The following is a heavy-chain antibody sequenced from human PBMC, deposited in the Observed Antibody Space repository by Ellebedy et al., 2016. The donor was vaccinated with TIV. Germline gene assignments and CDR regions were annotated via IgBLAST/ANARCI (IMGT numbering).Heavy chain of an antibody. V-gene: IGHV4-59*12. D-gene: IGHD3-9*01. CDR2: IYHGGTT. CDR1: GGSMNSYY. J-gene: IGHJ5*02. Sequence: SETLSLXXTVSGGSMNSYYWSWIRQPPGKGLEWIGDIYHGGTTNYNPSLKSRVIMSVDKSKNQFSLTLSPVTAADTAIYYCARSLRYFDWLAWGQGTLVTVSS. CDR3: ARSLRYFDWLA.